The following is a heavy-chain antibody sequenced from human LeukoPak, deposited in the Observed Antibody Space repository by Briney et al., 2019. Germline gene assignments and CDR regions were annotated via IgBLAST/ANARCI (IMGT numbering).Heavy chain of an antibody. CDR3: ARGSSSGNHYYYYYMDV. J-gene: IGHJ6*03. V-gene: IGHV3-66*02. CDR2: IYSGGST. D-gene: IGHD6-19*01. CDR1: GFTVSSNY. Sequence: GGSLRLSCAASGFTVSSNYMSWVRQAPGKGLEWVSVIYSGGSTYYADSVKGRFTISRDNSKNTLYLQMNSLRAEDTAVYYCARGSSSGNHYYYYYMDVWGKGTTVTVSS.